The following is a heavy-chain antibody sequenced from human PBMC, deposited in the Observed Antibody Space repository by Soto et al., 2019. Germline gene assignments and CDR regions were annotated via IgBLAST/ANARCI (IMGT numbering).Heavy chain of an antibody. CDR3: ARPTTASLYFDY. CDR1: GYSFTSYW. CDR2: IDPSDSYT. Sequence: GESLKISCKGSGYSFTSYWISWVRQMPGKGLEWMGRIDPSDSYTNYSPSFQGHVTISADNSISTAYLQWSSLKASDTAVYYCARPTTASLYFDYWGQGTLVTVSS. V-gene: IGHV5-10-1*01. D-gene: IGHD5-12*01. J-gene: IGHJ4*02.